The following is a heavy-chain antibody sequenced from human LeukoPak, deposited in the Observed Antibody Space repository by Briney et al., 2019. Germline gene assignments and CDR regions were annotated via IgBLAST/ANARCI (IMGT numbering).Heavy chain of an antibody. V-gene: IGHV1-2*02. J-gene: IGHJ5*02. CDR1: GYTFTSYG. CDR2: INPHSGAT. D-gene: IGHD5/OR15-5a*01. CDR3: ATSSSVTHTRDP. Sequence: ASVKVSCKASGYTFTSYGISWVRQAPGQGLEWMGWINPHSGATNYAQRFQGRVSMDASIDTAYMELSRLTSDDTAVYYCATSSSVTHTRDPWGQGTLVTVSS.